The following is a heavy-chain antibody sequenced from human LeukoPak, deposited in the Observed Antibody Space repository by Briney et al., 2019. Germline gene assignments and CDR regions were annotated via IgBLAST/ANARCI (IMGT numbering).Heavy chain of an antibody. D-gene: IGHD4-17*01. Sequence: GASVKVSCKASGYTFTGYYMHWVRQAPGQGLEWMGWINPNSGGTNYAQKFQGRVTMTRDTSISTAYMELRRLRSDDTAVYYCARGGTTVTKFTGGNWFDPWGQGTLVTVSS. CDR1: GYTFTGYY. CDR2: INPNSGGT. CDR3: ARGGTTVTKFTGGNWFDP. V-gene: IGHV1-2*02. J-gene: IGHJ5*02.